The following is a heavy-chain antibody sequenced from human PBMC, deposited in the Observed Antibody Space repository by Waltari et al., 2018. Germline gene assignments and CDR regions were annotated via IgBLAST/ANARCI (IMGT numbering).Heavy chain of an antibody. J-gene: IGHJ5*02. CDR1: GYTFTSYY. CDR2: INPSGGST. V-gene: IGHV1-46*01. Sequence: QVQLVQSGAEVKKPGASVKVSCKASGYTFTSYYMHWVRQAPGQGLEWMGIINPSGGSTSYAQKFQGRVTMTRDTSTSTVYMELSSLRSEDTAVYYCARGGGVVPAANNWFDPWGQGTLVTVSS. CDR3: ARGGGVVPAANNWFDP. D-gene: IGHD2-2*01.